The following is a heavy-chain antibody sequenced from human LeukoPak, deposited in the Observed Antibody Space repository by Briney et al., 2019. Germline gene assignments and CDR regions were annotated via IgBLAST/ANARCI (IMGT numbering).Heavy chain of an antibody. Sequence: SETLSLTCTVSGGSISSGGYYWSWIRQHPGKGLEWIGYIYYSGSTYYNPSLKSRVTISVDTSKNQFPLKLSSVTAADTAVYYCARGVTSLGLWFGELKENWFDPWGQGTLVTVSS. D-gene: IGHD3-10*01. V-gene: IGHV4-31*03. CDR3: ARGVTSLGLWFGELKENWFDP. J-gene: IGHJ5*02. CDR2: IYYSGST. CDR1: GGSISSGGYY.